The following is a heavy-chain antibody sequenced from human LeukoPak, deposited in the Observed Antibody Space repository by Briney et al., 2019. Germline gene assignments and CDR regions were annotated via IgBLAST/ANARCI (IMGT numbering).Heavy chain of an antibody. J-gene: IGHJ5*02. V-gene: IGHV1-24*01. CDR2: FDPEDGET. D-gene: IGHD5-24*01. CDR1: GYTLTELS. Sequence: ASVKVSRKVSGYTLTELSMHWVRQAPGKGLEWMGGFDPEDGETIYAQKFQGRVTMTEDTSTDTAYMELSSLRSEDTAVYYCASGRDGYNEGPWWFDPWGQGTLATVSS. CDR3: ASGRDGYNEGPWWFDP.